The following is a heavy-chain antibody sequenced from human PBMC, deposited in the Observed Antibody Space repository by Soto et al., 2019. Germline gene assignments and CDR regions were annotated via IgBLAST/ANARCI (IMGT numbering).Heavy chain of an antibody. CDR1: GFTFSSYT. CDR2: ISGSGGST. J-gene: IGHJ3*01. CDR3: AKDNEARTAVPDAIDF. Sequence: WGSLTLSCAASGFTFSSYTMRWVRQAPGKGLEWVSAISGSGGSTYYADSLKGRFTISRDTSKNTLYLQMNSLTAEDTAVYYCAKDNEARTAVPDAIDFWGQGIMVTVSS. V-gene: IGHV3-23*01. D-gene: IGHD2-2*01.